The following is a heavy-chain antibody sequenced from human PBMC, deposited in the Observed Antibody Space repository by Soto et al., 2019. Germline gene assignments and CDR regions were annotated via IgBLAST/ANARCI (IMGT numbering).Heavy chain of an antibody. CDR3: ASNRAYATSFDY. J-gene: IGHJ4*02. Sequence: QVQLQESGPGLVKPSETLSLTCTVSGGSISSYYWHWIRQAPGKGLEWIGYIYFIGSTNYNPSLKSRVTISVDTSKNQVSLNLDSVTAADTAVYYCASNRAYATSFDYWGQGTLVTVSS. CDR2: IYFIGST. CDR1: GGSISSYY. V-gene: IGHV4-59*08. D-gene: IGHD5-12*01.